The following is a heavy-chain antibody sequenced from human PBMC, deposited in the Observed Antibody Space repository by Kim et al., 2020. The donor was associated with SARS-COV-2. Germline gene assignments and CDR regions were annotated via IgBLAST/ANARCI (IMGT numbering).Heavy chain of an antibody. D-gene: IGHD2-21*02. J-gene: IGHJ5*01. CDR3: ALVACSGGDCSLAWFD. V-gene: IGHV3-30*03. CDR1: GFIFSNYA. CDR2: LSYDGAMR. Sequence: GGSLRLSCAASGFIFSNYAIHWVRQAPGKGLQWVALLSYDGAMRYYVDSVKGRFTVSRDNSKNVVHLQMNSLRNEDTGVYFCALVACSGGDCSLAWFD.